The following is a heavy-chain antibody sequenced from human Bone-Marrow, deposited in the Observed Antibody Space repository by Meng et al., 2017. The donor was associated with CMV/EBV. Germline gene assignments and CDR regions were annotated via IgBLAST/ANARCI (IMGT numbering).Heavy chain of an antibody. V-gene: IGHV1-69*05. D-gene: IGHD6-6*01. CDR3: ASGGAARSFDY. CDR1: GGTFSSYA. J-gene: IGHJ4*02. CDR2: IIPIFGTA. Sequence: SCQASGGTFSSYAISWVRQAPGQGLEWMGGIIPIFGTANYVQKFQGRVTITTDESTSTAYMELSSLRSEDTAVYYCASGGAARSFDYWGQGTLVTVSS.